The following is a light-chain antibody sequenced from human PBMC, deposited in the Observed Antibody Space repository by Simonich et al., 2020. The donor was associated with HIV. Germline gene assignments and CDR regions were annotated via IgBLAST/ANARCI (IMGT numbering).Light chain of an antibody. CDR2: GNI. CDR1: SSNGGAGYD. J-gene: IGLJ3*02. CDR3: QSYDTSLSAWV. V-gene: IGLV1-40*01. Sequence: QSVLTQPPSVSGAPGQRVTISCTGSSSNGGAGYDVHWYQQLPGTAPKLHISGNINRPDGGPDRFSGAKSGNSASLAITGLQAEDEADYYCQSYDTSLSAWVFGGGTKLTVL.